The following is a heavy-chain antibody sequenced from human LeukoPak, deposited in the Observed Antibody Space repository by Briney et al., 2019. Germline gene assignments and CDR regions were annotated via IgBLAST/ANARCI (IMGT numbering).Heavy chain of an antibody. Sequence: PGGSLRLSCAASGFTFSSYWMSWVRQAPGKGLEWVANLKQDESEKYYVDSVKGRFTISRDNGKNSLYLQMNSLRAEDTAVYYCAKLVSSWTKLDYWGQGTLVTVSS. J-gene: IGHJ4*02. V-gene: IGHV3-7*01. CDR1: GFTFSSYW. D-gene: IGHD6-13*01. CDR3: AKLVSSWTKLDY. CDR2: LKQDESEK.